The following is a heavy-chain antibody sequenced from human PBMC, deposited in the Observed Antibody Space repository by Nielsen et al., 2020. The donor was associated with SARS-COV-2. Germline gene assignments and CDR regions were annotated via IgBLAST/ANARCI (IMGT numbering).Heavy chain of an antibody. CDR3: ARGLLLLWFGDPSKYYLGF. V-gene: IGHV4-59*01. CDR2: IYESGSA. J-gene: IGHJ4*02. CDR1: GGTINDYY. D-gene: IGHD3-10*01. Sequence: SETLSLTCSVSGGTINDYYWSWIRQPPGKGLEWIGYIYESGSANYNPSLKSRVNISVDTSKNQFSLRLSSVTAADTAVYYCARGLLLLWFGDPSKYYLGFWGPGTLVTVSS.